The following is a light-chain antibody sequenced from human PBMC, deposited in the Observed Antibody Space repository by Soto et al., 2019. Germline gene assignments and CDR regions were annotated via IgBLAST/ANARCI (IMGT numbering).Light chain of an antibody. J-gene: IGLJ3*02. CDR2: EDS. Sequence: QSALTQPASVSGSPGQSITISCTGTSSDVGDYNFVSWYQQYPGKAPKLLIYEDSNRPSGVSNRFSGSKSGNTASLTISGLQAEDEADYYCSSFTPSNTWVFGGGTQLTVL. CDR3: SSFTPSNTWV. V-gene: IGLV2-14*01. CDR1: SSDVGDYNF.